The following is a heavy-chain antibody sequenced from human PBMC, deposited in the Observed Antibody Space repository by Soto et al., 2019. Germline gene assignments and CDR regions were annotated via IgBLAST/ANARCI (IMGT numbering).Heavy chain of an antibody. D-gene: IGHD3-22*01. CDR2: ISYDGSNK. CDR3: ARAGYYDRRDAFDI. J-gene: IGHJ3*02. Sequence: GGSLRLSCAASGFTFSSYAMHWVRQAPGKGLEWVAVISYDGSNKYYADSVKGRFTISRDNSKNTLYLQMNSLRAEDTAVYYCARAGYYDRRDAFDIWGQGTMVTVS. CDR1: GFTFSSYA. V-gene: IGHV3-30-3*01.